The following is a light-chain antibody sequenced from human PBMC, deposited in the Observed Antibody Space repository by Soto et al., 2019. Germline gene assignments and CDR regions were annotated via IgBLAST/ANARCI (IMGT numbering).Light chain of an antibody. Sequence: IVLTDSPGTLSLSPGKRATLSFRASQSISSSYLAWYQQRPGQAPRLLIYGASSRATGIPDRFSGSGSGTEFTLTISRLEPEDFAVYYCPQYNNWPPWTFGQGTKVDIK. CDR2: GAS. V-gene: IGKV3-20*01. CDR3: PQYNNWPPWT. J-gene: IGKJ1*01. CDR1: QSISSSY.